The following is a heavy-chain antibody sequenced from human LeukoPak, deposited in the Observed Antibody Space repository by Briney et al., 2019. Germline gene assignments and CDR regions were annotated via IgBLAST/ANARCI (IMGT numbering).Heavy chain of an antibody. CDR1: GYSISSGYY. D-gene: IGHD6-6*01. V-gene: IGHV4-38-2*02. Sequence: SETLSLTCTVSGYSISSGYYWGWIRQSPGKGLKWIGSISHSGSTYYNPSLKGRVTISVDTSKNQFSLKLSSLTAADTAVYYCARGITSIAARPSDYWGQGTLVTVSS. J-gene: IGHJ4*02. CDR3: ARGITSIAARPSDY. CDR2: ISHSGST.